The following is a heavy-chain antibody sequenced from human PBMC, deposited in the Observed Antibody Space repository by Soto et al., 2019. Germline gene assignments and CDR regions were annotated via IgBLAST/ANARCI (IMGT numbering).Heavy chain of an antibody. CDR1: GYIFTSYW. CDR2: IYPGDSDT. Sequence: GSLKISCKGSGYIFTSYWIGWVRQMPGKGLDWMGIIYPGDSDTRYSPSFQGQVTISADKSISTAYLQWSSLKASDTAMYYCARMGPYSGYPGISAYHHYGMEVLGEGTTVNVSS. J-gene: IGHJ6*01. V-gene: IGHV5-51*01. D-gene: IGHD5-12*01. CDR3: ARMGPYSGYPGISAYHHYGMEV.